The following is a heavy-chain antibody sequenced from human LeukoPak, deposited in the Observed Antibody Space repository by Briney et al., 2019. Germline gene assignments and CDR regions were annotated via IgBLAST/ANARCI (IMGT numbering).Heavy chain of an antibody. CDR2: IYYSGST. J-gene: IGHJ4*02. Sequence: SETLSLTCTVSGGSISSYYWSWIRQPPGKGLEWIGYIYYSGSTYYNPSLKSRVTISVDTSKNQFSLKLSSVTAADTAVYYCARVGLDLVVVPAAPGYFDYWGQGTLVTVSS. CDR1: GGSISSYY. V-gene: IGHV4-59*08. CDR3: ARVGLDLVVVPAAPGYFDY. D-gene: IGHD2-2*01.